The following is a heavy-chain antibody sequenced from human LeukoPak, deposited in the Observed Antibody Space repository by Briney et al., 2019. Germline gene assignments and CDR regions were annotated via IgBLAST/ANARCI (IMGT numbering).Heavy chain of an antibody. J-gene: IGHJ4*02. D-gene: IGHD6-13*01. CDR2: IYYSGST. CDR3: ARGIAAAGSQGSDY. Sequence: SETLSLTCTVSGGSISSYYWSWIRQPPGKGLEWIGYIYYSGSTNYNPSLKSRVTISVDTSKNQFSLKLSSVTAADTAVYYCARGIAAAGSQGSDYWGQGTLVTVSS. V-gene: IGHV4-59*12. CDR1: GGSISSYY.